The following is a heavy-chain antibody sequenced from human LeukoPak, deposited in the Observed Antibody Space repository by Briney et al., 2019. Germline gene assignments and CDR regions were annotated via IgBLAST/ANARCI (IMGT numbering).Heavy chain of an antibody. Sequence: GESLKISCKGSGYSFTNYWIGWVRQMPGKGLEWMGFIYPSDSDTRYSPSFQGQVTISADKSISTAYLQWSSLKASDTAMYYCARPQVPSDYDPTIDAFDIWGQGTMVTVSS. CDR1: GYSFTNYW. J-gene: IGHJ3*02. V-gene: IGHV5-51*01. D-gene: IGHD3-22*01. CDR2: IYPSDSDT. CDR3: ARPQVPSDYDPTIDAFDI.